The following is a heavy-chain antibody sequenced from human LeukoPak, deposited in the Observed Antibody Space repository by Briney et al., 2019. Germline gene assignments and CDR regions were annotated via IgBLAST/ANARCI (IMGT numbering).Heavy chain of an antibody. J-gene: IGHJ5*02. Sequence: GGSLRLSCAASGFTVSSNYMSWVRQAPGKGLEWVSVIYSGGSTYYADSVKGRFTISRDNSKNTLYLQMNSLRAEDTAVYYCARTASHVESELGRWLAAWGQGTLVTVSP. D-gene: IGHD7-27*01. V-gene: IGHV3-66*01. CDR3: ARTASHVESELGRWLAA. CDR1: GFTVSSNY. CDR2: IYSGGST.